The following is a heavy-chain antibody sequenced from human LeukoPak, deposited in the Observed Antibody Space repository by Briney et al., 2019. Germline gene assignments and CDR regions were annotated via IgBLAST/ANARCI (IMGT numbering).Heavy chain of an antibody. CDR3: ARSDSYTWFDP. CDR2: INPDDGGT. CDR1: GYTFISYG. J-gene: IGHJ5*02. D-gene: IGHD2-15*01. V-gene: IGHV1-2*02. Sequence: GASVRVSCKASGYTFISYGMSWVRQAPGQGLEWMGWINPDDGGTSYAQKFQGRVTMTRDTSISTVYVELSRLRSDDTAVYYCARSDSYTWFDPWGQGTLVTVSS.